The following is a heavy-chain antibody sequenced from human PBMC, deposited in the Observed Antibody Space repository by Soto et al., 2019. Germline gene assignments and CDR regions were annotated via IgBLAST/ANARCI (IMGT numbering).Heavy chain of an antibody. V-gene: IGHV1-18*01. CDR2: ISAYNGNT. CDR3: AGDPYSSSWYAGSDAFDI. CDR1: GYTFTSYG. Sequence: QVQLVQSGAEVKKPGASVKVSCKASGYTFTSYGISWVRQAPGQGLEWMGWISAYNGNTNYAQKLQGRVTMTTDTSTSTAYMELRSLRSDDTAVYYCAGDPYSSSWYAGSDAFDIWGQGTMVTVSS. J-gene: IGHJ3*02. D-gene: IGHD6-13*01.